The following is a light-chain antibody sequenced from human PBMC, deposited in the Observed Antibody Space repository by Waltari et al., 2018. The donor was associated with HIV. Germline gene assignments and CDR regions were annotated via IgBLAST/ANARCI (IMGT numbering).Light chain of an antibody. Sequence: HSGLTQPPSVSGAPGPNVTISCFGVISHSGAKPSLLSYQHPPGRGPKLLIYGDSVRPSGVPDRFSGSKSDSSASLAISGLQADDEGDYYCQSYDNKGDSRVFGGGTKLTVL. J-gene: IGLJ2*01. CDR2: GDS. CDR1: ISHSGAKPS. CDR3: QSYDNKGDSRV. V-gene: IGLV1-40*01.